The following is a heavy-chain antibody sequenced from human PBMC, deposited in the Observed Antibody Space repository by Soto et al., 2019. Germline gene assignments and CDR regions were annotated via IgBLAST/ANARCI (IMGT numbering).Heavy chain of an antibody. CDR3: ARGGDPLLWFGEHSSGTKGAFDI. V-gene: IGHV3-48*01. CDR1: GFTFSSYS. CDR2: ISSSSSTI. D-gene: IGHD3-10*01. J-gene: IGHJ3*02. Sequence: GGSLRLSCAASGFTFSSYSMNWVRQAPGKGLEWVSYISSSSSTIYYADSVKGRFTISRDNAKNSLYLKMNSLRAEDTAVYYCARGGDPLLWFGEHSSGTKGAFDIWGQGTMVTVSS.